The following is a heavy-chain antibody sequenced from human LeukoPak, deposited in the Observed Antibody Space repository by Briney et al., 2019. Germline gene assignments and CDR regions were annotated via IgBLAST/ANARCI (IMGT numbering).Heavy chain of an antibody. CDR3: ARHYVFVYGGSSFDY. J-gene: IGHJ4*02. CDR1: GGSISGYY. D-gene: IGHD2-8*01. V-gene: IGHV4-59*08. CDR2: IYYSGST. Sequence: SETLSLTCTVSGGSISGYYWSWIRQPPGKGLEWIGYIYYSGSTNYNPSLRSRLTISVDTSKNQFSLKLSSVTAADTAVYYCARHYVFVYGGSSFDYWGQGPLVTVSS.